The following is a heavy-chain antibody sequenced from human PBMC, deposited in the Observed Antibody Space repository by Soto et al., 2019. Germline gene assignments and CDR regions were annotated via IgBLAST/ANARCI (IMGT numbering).Heavy chain of an antibody. V-gene: IGHV1-18*01. CDR1: GYTFTRYG. Sequence: GASVKVSCKASGYTFTRYGISWVRQAPGQGLEWMGWISAYNGNTNYAQKLQGRVTMTTDTSTSTAYMELSRLRSDDTAVYYCARDRGVYGSGSYYTPLLDVWGQGTTVTVSS. CDR3: ARDRGVYGSGSYYTPLLDV. J-gene: IGHJ6*02. CDR2: ISAYNGNT. D-gene: IGHD3-10*01.